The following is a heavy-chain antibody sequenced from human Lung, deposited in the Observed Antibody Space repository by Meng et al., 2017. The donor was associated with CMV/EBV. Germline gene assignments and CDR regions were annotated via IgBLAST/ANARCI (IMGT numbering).Heavy chain of an antibody. J-gene: IGHJ4*02. CDR1: GYSFTSYW. Sequence: GGSLRLXCKGSGYSFTSYWIGWVRQMPGKGLEWMGIIYPGDSDTRYSPSFQGQVTISADKSISTAYLQWSSLKASDTAMYYCARPGTYSSGWYAYWGQGXLVTVSS. D-gene: IGHD6-19*01. CDR3: ARPGTYSSGWYAY. CDR2: IYPGDSDT. V-gene: IGHV5-51*01.